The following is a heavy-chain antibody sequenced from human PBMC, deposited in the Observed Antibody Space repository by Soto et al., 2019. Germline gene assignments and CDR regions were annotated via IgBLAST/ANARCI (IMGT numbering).Heavy chain of an antibody. CDR3: ARHLAYCGGDCYSGFDY. Sequence: QVQLQESGPGLVKPSGTLSLTCAVSGGSISSSNWWSWVRQPPGKGLEWIGEIYHSGSTNYNPSLKRRVTISVDKAKNQFSLKLSSVTAADTAVYYCARHLAYCGGDCYSGFDYWGQGTLVTVSS. V-gene: IGHV4-4*02. CDR1: GGSISSSNW. D-gene: IGHD2-21*02. J-gene: IGHJ4*02. CDR2: IYHSGST.